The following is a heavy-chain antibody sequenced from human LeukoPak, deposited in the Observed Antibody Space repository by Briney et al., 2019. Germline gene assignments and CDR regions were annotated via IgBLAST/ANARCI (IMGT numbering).Heavy chain of an antibody. J-gene: IGHJ5*02. CDR1: GGSISSGDYY. CDR3: ARQLRYFDWLRTLNWFDP. Sequence: PSETLSLTCTVSGGSISSGDYYWGWIRQPPGKGLEWMGYIYYSGCTYYSPSLKSRVTISVDTSKNQFSLKLSSVTAADTAVYYCARQLRYFDWLRTLNWFDPWGQGTLVTVSS. CDR2: IYYSGCT. D-gene: IGHD3-9*01. V-gene: IGHV4-30-4*08.